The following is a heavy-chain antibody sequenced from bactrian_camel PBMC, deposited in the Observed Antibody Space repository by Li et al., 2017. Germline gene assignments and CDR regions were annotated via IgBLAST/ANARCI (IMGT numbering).Heavy chain of an antibody. J-gene: IGHJ4*01. CDR1: GYTLPMN. D-gene: IGHD4*01. CDR2: IAGDGRT. Sequence: HVQLVESGGDSVQAGESLRLSCVASGYTLPMNMGWFRRLPGQEREGVAAIAGDGRTDYADSVKGRFTISRDGAKNIIELQMHSLEPEDTATYYCASAPWTWRRTAVPLSTNDYPSWGQGTQVTVS. CDR3: ASAPWTWRRTAVPLSTNDYPS. V-gene: IGHV3S53*01.